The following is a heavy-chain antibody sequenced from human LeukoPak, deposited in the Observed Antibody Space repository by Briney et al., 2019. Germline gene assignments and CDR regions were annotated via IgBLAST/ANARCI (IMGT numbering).Heavy chain of an antibody. CDR3: ARDLSRGRFGPLDAFDI. Sequence: KPSETLSLTCTVSGASISSYYWSWIRQPAGKGLEWIGRIYTSGSTNYNPSLKSRVTMSVDTSKNQFSLKLSSVTAADTAVYYCARDLSRGRFGPLDAFDIWGQGTMVTVSS. CDR1: GASISSYY. CDR2: IYTSGST. J-gene: IGHJ3*02. D-gene: IGHD3-10*01. V-gene: IGHV4-4*07.